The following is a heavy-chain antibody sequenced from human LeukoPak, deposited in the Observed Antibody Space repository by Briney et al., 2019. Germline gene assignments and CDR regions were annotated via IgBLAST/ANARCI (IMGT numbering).Heavy chain of an antibody. CDR3: ARDPVRASGYYFDY. D-gene: IGHD3-22*01. Sequence: PSETLSLTCTVSGGSVSSGSYYWSWIRQPPGKGLEWIGYIYYSGSTNYNPSLESRVTISVDTSKNQFSLKLSSVTAADTAVYYCARDPVRASGYYFDYWGQGTLVTVSS. J-gene: IGHJ4*02. CDR1: GGSVSSGSYY. V-gene: IGHV4-61*01. CDR2: IYYSGST.